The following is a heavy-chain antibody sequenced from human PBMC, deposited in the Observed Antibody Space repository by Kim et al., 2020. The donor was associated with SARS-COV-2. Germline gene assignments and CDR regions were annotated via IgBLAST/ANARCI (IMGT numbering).Heavy chain of an antibody. D-gene: IGHD3-3*01. CDR3: ARFLVRGRFLDV. Sequence: SETLSLTCTVSGGSISSSSYYWGWIRQPPGKGLEWIGSIYYSGSTYYNPSLKSRVTISVDTSKNQFSLKLSSVTAADTAVYYCARFLVRGRFLDVWGQGTTVTVSS. J-gene: IGHJ6*02. CDR2: IYYSGST. CDR1: GGSISSSSYY. V-gene: IGHV4-39*01.